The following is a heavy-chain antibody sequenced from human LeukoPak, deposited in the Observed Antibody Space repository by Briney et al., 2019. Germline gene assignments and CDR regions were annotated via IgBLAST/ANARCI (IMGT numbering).Heavy chain of an antibody. V-gene: IGHV3-23*01. CDR3: AKDTGSTVAFDL. J-gene: IGHJ3*01. D-gene: IGHD2-2*01. CDR2: VSGNGDTT. CDR1: GFTFIEYA. Sequence: PGGSLRLSCAASGFTFIEYAMSWVRQAPGKGLEWVSAVSGNGDTTYYADSVKGRFSVSRDTSKNRLYLQMSSLRAEDTAVYYCAKDTGSTVAFDLWGQGTMVTVSS.